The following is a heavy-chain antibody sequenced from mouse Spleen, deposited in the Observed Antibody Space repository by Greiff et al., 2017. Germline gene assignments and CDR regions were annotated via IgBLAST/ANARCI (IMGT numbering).Heavy chain of an antibody. CDR2: IYPRSGNT. J-gene: IGHJ3*01. CDR3: ARGGKGVWFAY. D-gene: IGHD2-1*01. Sequence: VQLQQSGAELARPGASVKLSCKASGYTFTSYGISWVKQRTGQGLEWIGEIYPRSGNTYYNEKFKGKATLTADKSSSTAYMELRSLTSEDSAVYFCARGGKGVWFAYWGQGTLVTVSA. CDR1: GYTFTSYG. V-gene: IGHV1-81*01.